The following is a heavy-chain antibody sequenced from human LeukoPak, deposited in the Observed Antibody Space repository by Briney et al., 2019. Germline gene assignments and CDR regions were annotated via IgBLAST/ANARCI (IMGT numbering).Heavy chain of an antibody. J-gene: IGHJ3*02. CDR1: GGSISSYY. CDR3: ARDRGGRDAFDI. CDR2: IYYSGST. D-gene: IGHD3-10*01. V-gene: IGHV4-59*01. Sequence: PSETLSLTCTVSGGSISSYYWGWIRQPPGKGLEWIGYIYYSGSTNYNPSLKSRVTISVDTSKNQFSLKLSSVTAADTAVYYCARDRGGRDAFDIWGQGTMVTVSS.